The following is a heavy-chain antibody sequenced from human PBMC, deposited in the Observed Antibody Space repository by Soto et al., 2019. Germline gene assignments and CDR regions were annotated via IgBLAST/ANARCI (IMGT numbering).Heavy chain of an antibody. CDR2: IYHTGTT. D-gene: IGHD4-17*01. V-gene: IGHV4-30-4*01. CDR1: GGSISTDDRY. J-gene: IGHJ3*02. CDR3: ARYYGGNSDAFDI. Sequence: SETLSLTCSVSGGSISTDDRYWSWIRQPPGKGLEWIGYIYHTGTTYYNPSLKSRVAISVDTSQNQFSLKLTSVTAADTAVYYCARYYGGNSDAFDIWGEGTMVTVSS.